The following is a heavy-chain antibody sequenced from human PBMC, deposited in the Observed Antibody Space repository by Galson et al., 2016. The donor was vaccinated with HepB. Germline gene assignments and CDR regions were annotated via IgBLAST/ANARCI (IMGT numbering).Heavy chain of an antibody. D-gene: IGHD6-13*01. J-gene: IGHJ4*02. V-gene: IGHV1-18*04. Sequence: SVKVSCKASGYRFPTYGISWVRQAPGQGLEWLGWISANSGNTIYAQKFQDRVTMTRDTSASTVYMDLRSLRSDDTAVYYCAREMHVAAAAAFDFWGRGTLVTVSS. CDR2: ISANSGNT. CDR3: AREMHVAAAAAFDF. CDR1: GYRFPTYG.